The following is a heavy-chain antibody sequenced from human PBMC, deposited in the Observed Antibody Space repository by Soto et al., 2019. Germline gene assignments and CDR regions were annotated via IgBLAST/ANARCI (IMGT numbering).Heavy chain of an antibody. CDR3: ATGYCSSTSCYDPNNYYYYYMDV. V-gene: IGHV1-24*01. D-gene: IGHD2-2*01. J-gene: IGHJ6*03. CDR1: GYTLTELS. Sequence: ASVKVSCKVSGYTLTELSMHWVRQAPGKGLEWMGGFDPEDGETIYAQKFQGRVTMTEDTSTDTAYMELSSLRSEDTAVYYCATGYCSSTSCYDPNNYYYYYMDVWGKGTTVTVSS. CDR2: FDPEDGET.